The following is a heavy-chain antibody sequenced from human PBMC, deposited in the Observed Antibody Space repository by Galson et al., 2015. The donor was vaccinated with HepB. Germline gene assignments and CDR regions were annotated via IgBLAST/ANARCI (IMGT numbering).Heavy chain of an antibody. D-gene: IGHD6-13*01. CDR2: ISYDGSNK. CDR1: GFTFSSYA. CDR3: ARDGAAAGQPTGGMDV. V-gene: IGHV3-30-3*01. Sequence: SLRLSCAASGFTFSSYAMHWVRQAPGKGLEWVAVISYDGSNKYYADSVKGRFTISRDNSKNTLYLQMNSLRAEDTAVYYCARDGAAAGQPTGGMDVWGQGTTVTVSS. J-gene: IGHJ6*02.